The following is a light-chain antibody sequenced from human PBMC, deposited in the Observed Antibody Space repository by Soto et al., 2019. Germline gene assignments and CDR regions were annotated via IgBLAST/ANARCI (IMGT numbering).Light chain of an antibody. CDR1: QSVSSSY. Sequence: EIVLTQSPGTLSLPPGERATLSCRASQSVSSSYLAWYQQKPGQAPRLLIYDASSTATGIPDRFSGSASGTDFTLTISRLEPEDFAVYYCQHYGSSPSTFGQGTKLEIK. J-gene: IGKJ2*01. CDR2: DAS. V-gene: IGKV3-20*01. CDR3: QHYGSSPST.